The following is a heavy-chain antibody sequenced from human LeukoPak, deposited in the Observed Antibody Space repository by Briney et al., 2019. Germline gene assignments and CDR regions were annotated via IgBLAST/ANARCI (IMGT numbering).Heavy chain of an antibody. J-gene: IGHJ5*02. CDR3: ARDGYDSSGSTGWFDP. CDR2: IYYSGST. CDR1: GGSISSSSYY. Sequence: SETLSLTCTVSGGSISSSSYYWGWIRQPPGKGLEWIGSIYYSGSTYYNPSLKSRVTISVDTSKNQFSLKLSSVTAADTAVYYCARDGYDSSGSTGWFDPWGLGTLVTVSS. D-gene: IGHD3-22*01. V-gene: IGHV4-39*01.